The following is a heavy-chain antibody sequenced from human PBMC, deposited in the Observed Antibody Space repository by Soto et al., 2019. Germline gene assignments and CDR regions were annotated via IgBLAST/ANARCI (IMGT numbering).Heavy chain of an antibody. CDR1: CGSISGSY. V-gene: IGHV4-59*01. Sequence: SKNLSLTCSVSCGSISGSYWSWIRQSPGKGLEWLGYVYYTGSTNYSPSLRSRVSISVDTSKNEFSLRLSSVTAADTAVYFCLGSVAVPRAHSDYWGQGHRVTVSA. CDR3: LGSVAVPRAHSDY. D-gene: IGHD3-10*01. CDR2: VYYTGST. J-gene: IGHJ1*01.